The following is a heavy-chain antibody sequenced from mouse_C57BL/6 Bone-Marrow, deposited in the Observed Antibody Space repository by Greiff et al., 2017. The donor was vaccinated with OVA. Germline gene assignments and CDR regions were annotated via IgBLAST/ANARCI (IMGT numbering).Heavy chain of an antibody. CDR2: IYPGSGNT. J-gene: IGHJ2*01. CDR3: ARLWLRLGYFDY. D-gene: IGHD2-2*01. V-gene: IGHV1-76*01. CDR1: GYTFTDYY. Sequence: VQLQQSGAELVRPGASVKLSCKASGYTFTDYYINWVKQRPGQGLEWIARIYPGSGNTYYNEKFKGKATLTAEKSSSTAYMQLSSLTSEDSAVYFCARLWLRLGYFDYWGQGTTLTVSS.